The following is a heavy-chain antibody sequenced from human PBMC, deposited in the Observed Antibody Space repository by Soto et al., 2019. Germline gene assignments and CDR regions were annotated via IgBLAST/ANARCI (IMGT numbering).Heavy chain of an antibody. CDR3: ARTRDFWSGNDAFDI. Sequence: PSETLSLTCTVSGGSVSSGSYYWSWIRQPPGKGLEWIGYMYYSGSTNYNPSHKSRVTISLDTSKNQFSLKLSSVTAADTAVYFCARTRDFWSGNDAFDIWGQGTMVTVSS. J-gene: IGHJ3*02. CDR1: GGSVSSGSYY. V-gene: IGHV4-61*01. CDR2: MYYSGST. D-gene: IGHD3-3*01.